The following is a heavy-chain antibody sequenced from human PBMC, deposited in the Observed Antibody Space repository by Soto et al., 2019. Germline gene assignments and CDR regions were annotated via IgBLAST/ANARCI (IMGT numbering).Heavy chain of an antibody. CDR1: GGSISSYY. CDR3: ARATYYYDSSGYYGYSFDY. V-gene: IGHV4-59*01. J-gene: IGHJ4*02. Sequence: SETLSLTCTASGGSISSYYWSWIRQPPGKGLEWIGYIYYSGSTNYNSSLKSRVTISVDTSKNQLSLKLSSVTAADTAVYYCARATYYYDSSGYYGYSFDYWGQGTLVTVSS. CDR2: IYYSGST. D-gene: IGHD3-22*01.